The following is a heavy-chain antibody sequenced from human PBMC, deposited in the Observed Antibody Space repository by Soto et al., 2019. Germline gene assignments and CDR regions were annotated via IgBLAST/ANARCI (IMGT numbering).Heavy chain of an antibody. CDR3: ARALHRYIVGLRMNFGY. Sequence: QVQLVQSGAEVRKPGASVKVSCKASGYTFTSYYLHWVRQAPGQGLEWMGLITPSDGSRTYAQEFQGRVTMTRDTSTSTVYMDMSRLRSDDTAVYYCARALHRYIVGLRMNFGYWGQGTRVTVSS. V-gene: IGHV1-46*01. J-gene: IGHJ4*02. CDR2: ITPSDGSR. D-gene: IGHD1-26*01. CDR1: GYTFTSYY.